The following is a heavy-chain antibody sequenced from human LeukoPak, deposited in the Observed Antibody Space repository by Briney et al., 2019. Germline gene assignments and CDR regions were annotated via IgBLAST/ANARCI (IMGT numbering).Heavy chain of an antibody. CDR2: INPSGGST. D-gene: IGHD2-15*01. Sequence: GASVKVSCKASGYTFTSYYMHWVRQAPGQGLEWRGIINPSGGSTSYAQKFQGRVTMTRDTSTSTVYMELSSLRSEDTAVYYCARSPLGYCSGGSCYGWFDPWGQGTLVTVSS. V-gene: IGHV1-46*01. J-gene: IGHJ5*02. CDR3: ARSPLGYCSGGSCYGWFDP. CDR1: GYTFTSYY.